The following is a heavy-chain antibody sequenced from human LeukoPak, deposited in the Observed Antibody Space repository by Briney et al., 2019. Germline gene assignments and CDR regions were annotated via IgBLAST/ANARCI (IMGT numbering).Heavy chain of an antibody. J-gene: IGHJ4*02. CDR3: ARDGGSYDY. V-gene: IGHV3-30-3*01. CDR1: GFTFSSYA. D-gene: IGHD1-26*01. CDR2: ISYDGSNK. Sequence: GESLRLSCAASGFTFSSYAMHWVRQAPGKGLEWVAVISYDGSNKYYADSVKGRFTISRDNSKNTLYLQMNSLRAQDTAVYYCARDGGSYDYWGQGTLVTVSS.